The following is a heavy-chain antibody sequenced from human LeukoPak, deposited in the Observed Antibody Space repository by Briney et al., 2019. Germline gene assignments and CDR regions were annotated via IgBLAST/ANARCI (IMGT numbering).Heavy chain of an antibody. CDR1: GFHFDNYW. Sequence: GGSLRLSCAASGFHFDNYWMTWVRQAPGMGLEWLANIHRDGSEKYYVVSVEGRFTISRDNSKNTLYLQMNSLRAEDTAVYYCARDLSLGSGEFWGPGTLVTVSS. CDR3: ARDLSLGSGEF. D-gene: IGHD3-10*01. CDR2: IHRDGSEK. V-gene: IGHV3-7*01. J-gene: IGHJ4*02.